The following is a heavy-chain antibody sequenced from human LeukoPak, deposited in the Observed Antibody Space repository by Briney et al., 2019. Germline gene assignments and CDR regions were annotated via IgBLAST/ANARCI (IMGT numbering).Heavy chain of an antibody. CDR3: TRKAQSTFDI. V-gene: IGHV1-2*06. Sequence: ASVKVSCKASGYSFSYYYMHWVRQAPGQGLEWVGRINPNSGGTDYAQKFQGRVTMTRDTSINTAYMELNSLTSDDTAVYYCTRKAQSTFDIWGQGTMVTVSS. CDR2: INPNSGGT. CDR1: GYSFSYYY. J-gene: IGHJ3*02.